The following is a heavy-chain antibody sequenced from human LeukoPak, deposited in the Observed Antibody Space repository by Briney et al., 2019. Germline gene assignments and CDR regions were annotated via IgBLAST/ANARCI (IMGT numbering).Heavy chain of an antibody. CDR1: GGTFSSYA. CDR3: ARGSSWYSGTDY. CDR2: IIPIFGTA. J-gene: IGHJ4*02. V-gene: IGHV1-69*13. D-gene: IGHD6-13*01. Sequence: SVKVSCKASGGTFSSYAISWVRQAPGQGLEWMGGIIPIFGTANYAQKFQGRVTITADESTSTAYMELSSLRSEDTAVYYCARGSSWYSGTDYWGQGTLVTVSS.